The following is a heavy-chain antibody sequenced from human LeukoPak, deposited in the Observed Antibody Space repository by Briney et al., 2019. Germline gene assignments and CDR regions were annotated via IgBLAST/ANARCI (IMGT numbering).Heavy chain of an antibody. D-gene: IGHD3-9*01. Sequence: PGGSLRLSCAASGFTFSSYSMNWVRQAPGKGLEWVSYISSSSSTIYYADSVKGRFTISRDNAKNTLYLQMNSLRAEDTAVYYCARAGRGLRYFDWLTYDYWGQGTLVTVSS. J-gene: IGHJ4*02. V-gene: IGHV3-48*04. CDR2: ISSSSSTI. CDR3: ARAGRGLRYFDWLTYDY. CDR1: GFTFSSYS.